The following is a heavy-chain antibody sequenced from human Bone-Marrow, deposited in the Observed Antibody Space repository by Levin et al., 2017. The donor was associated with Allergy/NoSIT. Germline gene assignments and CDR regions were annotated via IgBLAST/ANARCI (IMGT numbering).Heavy chain of an antibody. CDR1: GFTVSTTY. CDR3: ARVEVGQWLVFGY. J-gene: IGHJ4*02. CDR2: IYAGGDT. V-gene: IGHV3-53*01. Sequence: SGGSLRLSCAASGFTVSTTYMTWVRQAPGKGLEWVSVIYAGGDTFYADSVKGRFTISRDNSKNTLFLQMNSLRAEDTAVYYCARVEVGQWLVFGYWGQGTLVTVSS. D-gene: IGHD6-19*01.